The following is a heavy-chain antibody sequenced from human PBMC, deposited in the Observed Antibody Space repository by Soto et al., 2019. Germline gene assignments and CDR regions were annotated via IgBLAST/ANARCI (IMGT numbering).Heavy chain of an antibody. J-gene: IGHJ5*02. CDR2: INHSGST. CDR3: ARGEAEAFDIVVVVAATRNWFDP. D-gene: IGHD2-15*01. Sequence: PSETLSLTCAVYGGSFSGYYWSWIRQPPGKGLEWIGEINHSGSTNYNPSLKSRVTMSVDTSKNQFSPKLSSATAADTAVYYCARGEAEAFDIVVVVAATRNWFDPWGQGTLVTVSS. V-gene: IGHV4-34*01. CDR1: GGSFSGYY.